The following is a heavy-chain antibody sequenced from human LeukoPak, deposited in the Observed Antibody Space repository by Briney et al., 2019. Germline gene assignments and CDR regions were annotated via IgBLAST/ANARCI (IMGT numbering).Heavy chain of an antibody. CDR2: ISAYNGNT. J-gene: IGHJ4*02. Sequence: ASVKVSCKASGYTFTSYGISWVRQAPGQGLEWMGWISAYNGNTDYAQELQGRVTMTTDTSTSTAYMELRSLRSDDTAVYYCARVSGVWIQLWHPFDYWGQGTPVTVSS. CDR3: ARVSGVWIQLWHPFDY. V-gene: IGHV1-18*01. CDR1: GYTFTSYG. D-gene: IGHD5-18*01.